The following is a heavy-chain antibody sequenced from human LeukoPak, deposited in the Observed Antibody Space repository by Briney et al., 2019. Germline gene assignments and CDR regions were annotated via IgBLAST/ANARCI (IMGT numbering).Heavy chain of an antibody. D-gene: IGHD5-24*01. CDR1: GGTFSSYA. CDR3: ARASIGNDGYNLNFDY. CDR2: IIPIFGTA. V-gene: IGHV1-69*05. J-gene: IGHJ4*02. Sequence: GASVKVSCKASGGTFSSYAISWVRQAPGQGLEWMGGIIPIFGTANYAQKFQGRATITTDESTSTAYMELSSLRSEDTAVYYCARASIGNDGYNLNFDYWGQGTLVTVSS.